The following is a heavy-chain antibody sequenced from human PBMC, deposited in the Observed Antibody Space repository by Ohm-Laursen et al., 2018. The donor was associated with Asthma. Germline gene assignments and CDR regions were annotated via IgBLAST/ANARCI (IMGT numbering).Heavy chain of an antibody. CDR1: GFTFSSYA. CDR3: AKDFRDAFDV. J-gene: IGHJ3*01. Sequence: SLRLSCSASGFTFSSYAMHWVRQAPGKGLEWVAVISYDGSNKYYADSVKGRFTISRDNSKNTLYLQMNSLRAEDTAVYYCAKDFRDAFDVWGQGTMVTVSS. CDR2: ISYDGSNK. V-gene: IGHV3-30-3*01.